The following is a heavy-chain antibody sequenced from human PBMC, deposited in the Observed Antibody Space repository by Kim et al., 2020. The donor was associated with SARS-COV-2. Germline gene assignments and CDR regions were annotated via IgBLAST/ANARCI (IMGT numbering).Heavy chain of an antibody. D-gene: IGHD4-4*01. Sequence: NYARKCQGRVTITADKSTSTAYMELSSLRSEDTAVYYCAREGTTVNVFDYWGQGTLVTVSS. J-gene: IGHJ4*02. CDR3: AREGTTVNVFDY. V-gene: IGHV1-69*04.